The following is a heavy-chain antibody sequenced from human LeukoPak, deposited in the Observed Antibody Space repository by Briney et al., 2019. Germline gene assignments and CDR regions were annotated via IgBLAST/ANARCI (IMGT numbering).Heavy chain of an antibody. CDR3: AKTSSWYPGSYYYGMDV. Sequence: GGSLRLSCAASGFTFSSYAMSWVRQAPGKGLEWVSAISGSGGSTYYADSVKGRFTISRDNSKNTLYLQMNSLRAEDTAVYYCAKTSSWYPGSYYYGMDVWGQGTTVTVSS. CDR2: ISGSGGST. J-gene: IGHJ6*02. CDR1: GFTFSSYA. D-gene: IGHD6-13*01. V-gene: IGHV3-23*01.